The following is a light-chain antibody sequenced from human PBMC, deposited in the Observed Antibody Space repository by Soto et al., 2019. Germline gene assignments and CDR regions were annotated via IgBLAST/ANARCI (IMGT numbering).Light chain of an antibody. CDR1: QDISNY. V-gene: IGKV1-33*01. CDR3: QHYDNLPPA. J-gene: IGKJ5*01. CDR2: DAS. Sequence: DIQMTQSPSSLTASVGDRVTITCQASQDISNYLNWYQQKPGKAPKLLIYDASNLETGVPSRFSGSGSGTDFTFTISSLHPEDIATYYCQHYDNLPPAFGQGTRLEIK.